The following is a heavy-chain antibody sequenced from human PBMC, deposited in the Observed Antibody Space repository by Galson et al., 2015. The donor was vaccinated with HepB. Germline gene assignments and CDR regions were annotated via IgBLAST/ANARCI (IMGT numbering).Heavy chain of an antibody. J-gene: IGHJ4*02. CDR3: ATLYMVRGVMGDY. V-gene: IGHV1-3*01. CDR2: INAGNGNT. D-gene: IGHD3-10*01. Sequence: SVKVSCKASGYTFTSYAMHWVRQAPGQRLEWMGWINAGNGNTKYSQKFQGRVTITRDTSASTAYMELSSLRSEDTAVYYCATLYMVRGVMGDYWGQGTLVTVSS. CDR1: GYTFTSYA.